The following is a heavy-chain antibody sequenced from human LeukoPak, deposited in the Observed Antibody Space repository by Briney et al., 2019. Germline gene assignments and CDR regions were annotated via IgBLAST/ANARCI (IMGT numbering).Heavy chain of an antibody. Sequence: SETLSLTCTVSGVSISSHYWSWIRQPPGKGLEWIGYVYYSGSTNYSPSLKSRVTISVDTSKNQFSLKLSSVTAADTAVYYCARGLRQYYYDSSGYKTSGFDPWGQGTLVTVSS. D-gene: IGHD3-22*01. CDR2: VYYSGST. V-gene: IGHV4-59*11. J-gene: IGHJ5*02. CDR3: ARGLRQYYYDSSGYKTSGFDP. CDR1: GVSISSHY.